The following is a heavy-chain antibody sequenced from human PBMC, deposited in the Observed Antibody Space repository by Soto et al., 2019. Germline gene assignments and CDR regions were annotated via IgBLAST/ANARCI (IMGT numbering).Heavy chain of an antibody. Sequence: ASVKVSCKASGYTFTGYYIYWVRQAPGQGLEWMGWINPNSGGTNYAQKFQGWVTMTRDTSISTAYMELSRLRSDDTAVYYCARDRVPELQNYYYYGLDVWGQGTTVTVSS. D-gene: IGHD1-26*01. J-gene: IGHJ6*02. CDR2: INPNSGGT. V-gene: IGHV1-2*04. CDR3: ARDRVPELQNYYYYGLDV. CDR1: GYTFTGYY.